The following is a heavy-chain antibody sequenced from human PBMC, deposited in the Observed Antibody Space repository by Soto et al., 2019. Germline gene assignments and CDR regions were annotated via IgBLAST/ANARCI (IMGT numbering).Heavy chain of an antibody. V-gene: IGHV3-73*01. CDR2: IRSKANSYAT. CDR1: GFTFSGSA. CDR3: TRRDYDILTGSTIDY. Sequence: GGSLRLSCAASGFTFSGSAMHWVRQASGKGLEWVGRIRSKANSYATAYAASVKGRFTISRDDSKNTAYLQMNSLKTEDTAVYYCTRRDYDILTGSTIDYWGQGTLVTVSS. J-gene: IGHJ4*02. D-gene: IGHD3-9*01.